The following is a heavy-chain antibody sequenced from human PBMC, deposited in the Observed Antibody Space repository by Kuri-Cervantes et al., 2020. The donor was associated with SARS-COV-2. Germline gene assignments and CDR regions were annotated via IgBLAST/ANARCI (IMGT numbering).Heavy chain of an antibody. D-gene: IGHD2-2*01. J-gene: IGHJ4*02. V-gene: IGHV1-18*04. CDR3: ARGFIDIVVVPAAPGRHFDY. CDR2: ISAYNGNT. CDR1: GYTFTSYG. Sequence: ASVKVSCKASGYTFTSYGISWVRQAPGKGLEWMGWISAYNGNTNYAQKLQGRVTMTTDTSTSTAYMELSSLRSEDTAVYYCARGFIDIVVVPAAPGRHFDYWGQGTLVTVSS.